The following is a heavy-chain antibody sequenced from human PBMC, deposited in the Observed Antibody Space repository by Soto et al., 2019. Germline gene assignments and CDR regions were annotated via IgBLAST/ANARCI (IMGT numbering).Heavy chain of an antibody. CDR2: VYYTGGT. CDR1: SGPSSSHN. Sequence: QVELQQSGPRLVKPSETLSLTCSVSSGPSSSHNWGWIRQSPGRGLEWIGYVYYTGGTSYNPSLRRPVTISADTATNHLSLTPSSVTAADTAVYYCGRPGIGDLPGLVDGWGQGTTVSVSS. D-gene: IGHD3-10*01. J-gene: IGHJ6*02. CDR3: GRPGIGDLPGLVDG. V-gene: IGHV4-59*08.